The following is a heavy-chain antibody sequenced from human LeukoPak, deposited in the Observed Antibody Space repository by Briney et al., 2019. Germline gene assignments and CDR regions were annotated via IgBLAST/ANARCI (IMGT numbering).Heavy chain of an antibody. CDR3: ARSYCSSTSCYAVGGGWFDP. V-gene: IGHV4-34*01. CDR1: GVSFSGYY. Sequence: KPSETLSLTCAVYGVSFSGYYWSWIRQPPGKGLEWIGEINHSGSTNYNPSLKSRVTISVDTSKNQFSLKLSSVTAADTAVYYCARSYCSSTSCYAVGGGWFDPWGQGTLVTVSS. J-gene: IGHJ5*02. CDR2: INHSGST. D-gene: IGHD2-2*01.